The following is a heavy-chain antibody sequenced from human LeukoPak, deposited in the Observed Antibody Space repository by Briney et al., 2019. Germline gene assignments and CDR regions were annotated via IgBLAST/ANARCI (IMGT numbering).Heavy chain of an antibody. V-gene: IGHV3-23*01. J-gene: IGHJ4*02. CDR1: GFTFSSYA. D-gene: IGHD3-16*02. CDR2: ISGSGGST. Sequence: GGSLRLSCAASGFTFSSYAMSWVRQAPGKGLEWVSAISGSGGSTYYADSVKGRFTISRDNSKNTLYLQMNSLRAEDTAVYYCAVSYDYVWGSYRSPFDYWGQGTLVTVSS. CDR3: AVSYDYVWGSYRSPFDY.